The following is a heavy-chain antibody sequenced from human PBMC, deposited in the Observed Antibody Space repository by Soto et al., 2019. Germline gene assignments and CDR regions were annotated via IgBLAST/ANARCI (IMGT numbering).Heavy chain of an antibody. CDR1: GGTFSSYA. V-gene: IGHV1-69*13. J-gene: IGHJ4*02. Sequence: SVKVSCKASGGTFSSYAISWVRQAPGQGLEWMGGIIPIFGTANYAQKFQGRVTITADESTSTAYMELSSLGSEDTAVYYCARGYCSSTSCYSLDYWGQGTLVTVSS. D-gene: IGHD2-2*01. CDR3: ARGYCSSTSCYSLDY. CDR2: IIPIFGTA.